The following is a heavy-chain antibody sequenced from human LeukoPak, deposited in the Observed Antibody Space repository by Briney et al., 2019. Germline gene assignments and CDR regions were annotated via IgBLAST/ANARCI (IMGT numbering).Heavy chain of an antibody. CDR1: GDSISSYY. V-gene: IGHV4-59*01. D-gene: IGHD6-19*01. Sequence: SETLSLTCTVSGDSISSYYWSWIRQPPGKGLEWIGYIYYSGSTKYNPSLKSRVTISVDTSKNQFSLKLNSVTAADTAVYYCARRVAVARRDASDIWGQGTMVTVSS. J-gene: IGHJ3*02. CDR2: IYYSGST. CDR3: ARRVAVARRDASDI.